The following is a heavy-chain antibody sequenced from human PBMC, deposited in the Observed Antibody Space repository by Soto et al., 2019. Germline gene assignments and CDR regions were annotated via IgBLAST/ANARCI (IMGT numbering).Heavy chain of an antibody. CDR2: ISAYNGNT. CDR1: GYTFTSYG. D-gene: IGHD3-9*01. Sequence: ASVKVSCKASGYTFTSYGISWVRQAPGQGLEWMGWISAYNGNTNYAQKLQGRVTMTTDTSTSTAYMELRSLRSDDTAVYYCARDAGGDVDWLFDYWGQGTLVTVSS. V-gene: IGHV1-18*01. CDR3: ARDAGGDVDWLFDY. J-gene: IGHJ4*02.